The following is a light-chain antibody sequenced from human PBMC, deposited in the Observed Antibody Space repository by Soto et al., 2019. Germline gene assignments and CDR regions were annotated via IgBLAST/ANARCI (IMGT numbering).Light chain of an antibody. J-gene: IGLJ3*02. CDR2: EVS. CDR3: SSFTTSSTWV. CDR1: SSDVGNCNC. Sequence: QSAMTQPASVSGSPGQSITISCTGASSDVGNCNCVSWYQQQPGKAPKLMIYEVSNRPSGVSDRFSGSKAGNTAPLTISGLQAEDEAYYYCSSFTTSSTWVFGGGTKLTVL. V-gene: IGLV2-14*01.